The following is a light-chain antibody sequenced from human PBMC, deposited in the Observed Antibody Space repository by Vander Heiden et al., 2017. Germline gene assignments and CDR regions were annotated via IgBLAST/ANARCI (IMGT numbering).Light chain of an antibody. CDR1: QSVNNY. CDR2: DAS. J-gene: IGKJ4*01. V-gene: IGKV3-11*01. CDR3: QQRTFWPPALT. Sequence: VVLTQSPATLSLSPGERATLSCRASQSVNNYLAWYQQKPGQPPRLLIYDASYRATGVPARISGSGSGTDFTLTISSLEPEDFAVYYCQQRTFWPPALTFGGWTKVEI.